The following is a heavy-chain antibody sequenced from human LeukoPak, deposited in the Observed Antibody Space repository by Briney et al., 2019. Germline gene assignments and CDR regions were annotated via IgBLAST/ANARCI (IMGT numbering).Heavy chain of an antibody. CDR3: ARGRRRYCSSTSCRLFDY. Sequence: SVKVSCKASGGTFSSYAISWVRQAPGQGLEWMGGIIPIFGTANYAQKFQGRVTITRNTSISTAYMELSSLRSEDTAVYYCARGRRRYCSSTSCRLFDYWGQGTLVTVSS. J-gene: IGHJ4*02. CDR1: GGTFSSYA. D-gene: IGHD2-2*01. V-gene: IGHV1-69*05. CDR2: IIPIFGTA.